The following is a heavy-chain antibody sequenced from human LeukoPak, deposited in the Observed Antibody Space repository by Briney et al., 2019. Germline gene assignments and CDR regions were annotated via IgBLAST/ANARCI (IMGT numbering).Heavy chain of an antibody. D-gene: IGHD3-22*01. CDR2: INPSGGST. CDR1: GYTFTSYY. Sequence: ASVKVSCKASGYTFTSYYMHWVRQAPGQGLEWMGIINPSGGSTSYAQKFQGRVTMTRDTSTSTVYMELSSLRSEDTAVYYCARDRGYYSRMLYGMDVWGQGTTVTVSS. V-gene: IGHV1-46*01. CDR3: ARDRGYYSRMLYGMDV. J-gene: IGHJ6*02.